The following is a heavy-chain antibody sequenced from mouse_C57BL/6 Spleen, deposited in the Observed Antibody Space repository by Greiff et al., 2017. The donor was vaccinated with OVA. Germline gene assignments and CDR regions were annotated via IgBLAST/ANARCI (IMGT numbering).Heavy chain of an antibody. J-gene: IGHJ2*01. Sequence: QVQLQQSGPELVKPGASVKISCKASGYAFSSSWMNWVKQRPGKGLEWIGRIYPGDGDTNYNGKFKGKATLTADKSSSTAYMQLSSLTSEDSAVYFCARRDDGYSYYFDYWGQGTTLTVSS. CDR3: ARRDDGYSYYFDY. CDR1: GYAFSSSW. CDR2: IYPGDGDT. V-gene: IGHV1-82*01. D-gene: IGHD2-3*01.